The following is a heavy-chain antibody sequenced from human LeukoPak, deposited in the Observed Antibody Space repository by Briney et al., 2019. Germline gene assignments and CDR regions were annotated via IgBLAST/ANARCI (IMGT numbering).Heavy chain of an antibody. J-gene: IGHJ4*02. CDR1: GGSFSGYY. CDR3: ARVYLWFGEWTFDY. D-gene: IGHD3-10*01. CDR2: INHSGST. Sequence: SETLSLPCAVYGGSFSGYYWSWIRQPLGKGLEWIGEINHSGSTNYNPSLKSRVTISVDTSKNQFSLKLSSVTAADTAVYYCARVYLWFGEWTFDYWGQGTLVTVSS. V-gene: IGHV4-34*01.